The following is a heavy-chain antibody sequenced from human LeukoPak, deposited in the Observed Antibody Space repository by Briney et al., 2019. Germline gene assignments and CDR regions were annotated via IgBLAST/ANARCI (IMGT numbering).Heavy chain of an antibody. D-gene: IGHD3-22*01. V-gene: IGHV1-69*04. CDR3: ARDRVSGNYYDSSGYYC. Sequence: ASVKVSCKASGYTFTSYGISWVRQAPGQGLEWMGRIIPILGIANYAQKFQGRVTITADKSTSTAYMELGSLRSEDTAVYYCARDRVSGNYYDSSGYYCWGQGTLVTVSS. J-gene: IGHJ4*02. CDR1: GYTFTSYG. CDR2: IIPILGIA.